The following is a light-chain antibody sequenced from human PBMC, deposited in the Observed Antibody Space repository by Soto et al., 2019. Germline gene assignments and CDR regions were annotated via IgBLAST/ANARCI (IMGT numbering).Light chain of an antibody. CDR3: QQYNNWPPWT. CDR1: QSVSSN. J-gene: IGKJ1*01. CDR2: AAS. V-gene: IGKV3-15*01. Sequence: EMVMTQSPATLSVSPGETATLSCRASQSVSSNLAWYQQKPGQTPRLLIYAASTRATGIPARFSGSGSGTEFTLTISSLQSEDFAVYYCQQYNNWPPWTFGQGTKVDIK.